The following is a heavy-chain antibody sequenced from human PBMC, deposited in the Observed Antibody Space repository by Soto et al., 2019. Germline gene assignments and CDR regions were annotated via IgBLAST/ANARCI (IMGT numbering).Heavy chain of an antibody. D-gene: IGHD5-12*01. CDR1: GFTFSSYE. V-gene: IGHV3-48*03. J-gene: IGHJ4*02. Sequence: GGSLRLSCAASGFTFSSYEMNWVRHAPGKGLEWVSYISSSGNTIYYADSVKGRFTISRDNAKNSLYLQMNSLRAEETAIYYCARARSGFDPFDYWGQGTLVTVSS. CDR2: ISSSGNTI. CDR3: ARARSGFDPFDY.